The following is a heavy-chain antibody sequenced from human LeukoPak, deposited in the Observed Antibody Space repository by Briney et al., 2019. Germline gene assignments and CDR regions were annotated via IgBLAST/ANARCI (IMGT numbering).Heavy chain of an antibody. D-gene: IGHD1-1*01. J-gene: IGHJ4*03. CDR2: VNHRGDT. CDR3: ARGPTISETGYFDY. V-gene: IGHV4-34*01. CDR1: GGSFTGYY. Sequence: PSETLSLTCAVYGGSFTGYYWSWIRQSPGKGLQWIAEVNHRGDTNYNTSVKGRVTISVDTSKNQFSLKVTPLTAADTAVYYCARGPTISETGYFDYWGQGTLVTVSS.